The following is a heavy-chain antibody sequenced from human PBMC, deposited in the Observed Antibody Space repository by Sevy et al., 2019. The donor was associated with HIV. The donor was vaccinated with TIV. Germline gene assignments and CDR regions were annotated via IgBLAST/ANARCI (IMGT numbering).Heavy chain of an antibody. CDR2: MKQDGSEE. D-gene: IGHD5-18*01. V-gene: IGHV3-7*01. J-gene: IGHJ4*01. CDR1: GFSFSIYW. CDR3: VREGLGGYSYSLDY. Sequence: GGSLRLSCAASGFSFSIYWMSWVRQAPGKGLEGVATMKQDGSEEDYVDSVKGRFTISRDNAKNSLFLQMNSLSAEDTAVYYCVREGLGGYSYSLDYWGHGTLVTVSS.